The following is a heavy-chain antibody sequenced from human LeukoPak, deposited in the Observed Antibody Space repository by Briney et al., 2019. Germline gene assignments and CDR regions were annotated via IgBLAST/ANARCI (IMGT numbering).Heavy chain of an antibody. D-gene: IGHD4-11*01. CDR2: INHSEST. CDR1: GGSIRSGSYY. Sequence: PSQTLSLTCTVSGGSIRSGSYYWSWIRQPPGKGLEWIGEINHSESTNYNPSLKSRVTISVDTSKNQFSLKLSSVTAADTAVYYCASDTVTTGNDAFDIWGQGTMVTVSS. V-gene: IGHV4-39*07. CDR3: ASDTVTTGNDAFDI. J-gene: IGHJ3*02.